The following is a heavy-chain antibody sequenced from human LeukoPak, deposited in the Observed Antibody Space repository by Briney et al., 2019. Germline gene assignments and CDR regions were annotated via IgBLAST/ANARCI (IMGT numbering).Heavy chain of an antibody. CDR1: GFTVSSNE. V-gene: IGHV3-23*01. CDR2: ITNSGGTT. J-gene: IGHJ4*02. D-gene: IGHD2-15*01. Sequence: PGGSLRLSCAASGFTVSSNEMSWVRQAPGKGLEWVSAITNSGGTTYYADSVKGRFTISRDNSKNTLYLQMNSLRAEDTAVYYCAKDKRYCSGGSCYATYYFDYWGQGTLVTVSS. CDR3: AKDKRYCSGGSCYATYYFDY.